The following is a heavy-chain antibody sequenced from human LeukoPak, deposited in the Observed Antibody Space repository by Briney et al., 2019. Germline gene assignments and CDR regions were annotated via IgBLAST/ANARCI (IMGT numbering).Heavy chain of an antibody. CDR3: ARADEYKTGTPAYFDY. J-gene: IGHJ4*02. D-gene: IGHD1-7*01. V-gene: IGHV4-39*07. CDR2: IYYSGST. Sequence: TSSETLSLTCTVSGGSISSYYWGWIRQPPGKGLEWIGSIYYSGSTYYNPSLKSRVTISVDTSKNQFSLKLSSVTAADTAVYYCARADEYKTGTPAYFDYWGQGTLVTVSS. CDR1: GGSISSYY.